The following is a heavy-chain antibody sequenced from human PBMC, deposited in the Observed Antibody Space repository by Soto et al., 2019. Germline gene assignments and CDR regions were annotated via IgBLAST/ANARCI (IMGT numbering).Heavy chain of an antibody. CDR2: IYYSGST. CDR3: ARQTYRGGYCSTTSCPIYDYYGMDV. CDR1: GGSMSSSSYY. J-gene: IGHJ6*02. Sequence: QLQLQESGPGLVKPPETLSLTCSVSGGSMSSSSYYWGWIRQPPGKGLEWIGSIYYSGSTYYNPSLKSRVTISVDTSKKQFSLKLSSVTAADTAVYYCARQTYRGGYCSTTSCPIYDYYGMDVWGQGTTVTVSS. V-gene: IGHV4-39*01. D-gene: IGHD2-2*03.